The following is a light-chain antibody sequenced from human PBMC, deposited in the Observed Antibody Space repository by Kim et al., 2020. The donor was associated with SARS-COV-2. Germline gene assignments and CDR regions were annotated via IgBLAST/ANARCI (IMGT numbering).Light chain of an antibody. J-gene: IGKJ2*01. Sequence: LSLSPGESATLSCRASQSVSSYLAWYQHKPGQAPRLLIYDASNRATGIPARFSGSGSGTDFTLTISSLEPEDFAVYYCQQRSNWYTFGQGTKLEI. CDR1: QSVSSY. CDR3: QQRSNWYT. V-gene: IGKV3-11*01. CDR2: DAS.